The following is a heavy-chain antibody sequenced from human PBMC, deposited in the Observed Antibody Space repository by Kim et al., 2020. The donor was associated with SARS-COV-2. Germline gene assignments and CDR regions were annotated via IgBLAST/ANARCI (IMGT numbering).Heavy chain of an antibody. V-gene: IGHV3-20*03. J-gene: IGHJ4*02. CDR3: ARDLGGFYGSGNYY. D-gene: IGHD3-10*01. Sequence: YADSAKGRFTISRDNAKNSLYLQMNSLRAEDTAFYYCARDLGGFYGSGNYYWGQGILVTVSS.